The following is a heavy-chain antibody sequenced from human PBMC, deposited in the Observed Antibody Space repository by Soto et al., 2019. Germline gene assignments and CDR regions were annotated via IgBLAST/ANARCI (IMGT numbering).Heavy chain of an antibody. J-gene: IGHJ4*02. CDR1: RFTFTDYE. CDR2: ISTTGNTI. CDR3: ARAYFPNIDY. V-gene: IGHV3-48*03. Sequence: GGSLRLSCAASRFTFTDYEFNWVRQAPGKGLEWISYISTTGNTIYYADSVKGRFTISRDNAKNFVHLQMNSLRAEDTAVYYCARAYFPNIDYWGQGIMVTVSS. D-gene: IGHD3-9*01.